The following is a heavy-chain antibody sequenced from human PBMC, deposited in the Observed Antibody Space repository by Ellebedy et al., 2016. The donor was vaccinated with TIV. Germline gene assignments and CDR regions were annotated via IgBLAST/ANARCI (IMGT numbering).Heavy chain of an antibody. V-gene: IGHV3-48*01. J-gene: IGHJ3*02. CDR3: ARLAKPYCSGGSCYSLSGAFDI. Sequence: GGSLRLXXAASGFTFSSYSMNWVRQAPGKGLEWVSYISSSSSTIYYADSVKGRFTISRDNSKNTLYLQMNSLRAEDTAVYYCARLAKPYCSGGSCYSLSGAFDIWGQGTMVTVSS. D-gene: IGHD2-15*01. CDR2: ISSSSSTI. CDR1: GFTFSSYS.